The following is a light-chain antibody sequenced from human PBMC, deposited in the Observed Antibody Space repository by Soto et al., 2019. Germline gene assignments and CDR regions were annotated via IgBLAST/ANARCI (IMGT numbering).Light chain of an antibody. V-gene: IGKV3-15*01. CDR1: QSISSN. CDR3: QQYNNWPPLYT. CDR2: GAS. Sequence: EIVMTQSPATLSMSPGERATLSCRASQSISSNLAWYQQKPGQAPRLLIYGASTRATGIPARFSGSGSGTDFSPTISSLQSEDFAIYHCQQYNNWPPLYTFGQGTKLENK. J-gene: IGKJ2*01.